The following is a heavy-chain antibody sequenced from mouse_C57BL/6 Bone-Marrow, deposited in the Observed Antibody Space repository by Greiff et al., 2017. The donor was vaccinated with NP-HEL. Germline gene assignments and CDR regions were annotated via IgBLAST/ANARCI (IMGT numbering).Heavy chain of an antibody. CDR2: IDPNRGGT. V-gene: IGHV1-72*01. CDR1: GYTFTSYW. J-gene: IGHJ4*01. CDR3: ARWDYGSSYDYAMDY. D-gene: IGHD1-1*01. Sequence: VQLQQPGAELVKPGASVKLSCKASGYTFTSYWMHWVKQRPGRGLEWIGRIDPNRGGTKYNEKFKSKATLTVDKPSSTAYMQLSSLTSEDSAVYYCARWDYGSSYDYAMDYWGQGTSVTVSS.